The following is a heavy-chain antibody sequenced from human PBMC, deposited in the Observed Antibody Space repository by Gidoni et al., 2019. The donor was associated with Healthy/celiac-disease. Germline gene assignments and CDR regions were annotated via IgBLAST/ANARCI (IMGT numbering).Heavy chain of an antibody. CDR2: ISWNSGSI. D-gene: IGHD5-12*01. V-gene: IGHV3-9*01. CDR3: AKVGCRDGYNFGTTCWYFDL. J-gene: IGHJ2*01. Sequence: EVQLVESGGGWVQPGRSLRLSCAASGFTFDDYAMHWVRQAPGKGLEWVSGISWNSGSIGYADSVKGRFTISRDNAKNSLYLQMNSLRAEDTALYYCAKVGCRDGYNFGTTCWYFDLWGRGTLVTVSS. CDR1: GFTFDDYA.